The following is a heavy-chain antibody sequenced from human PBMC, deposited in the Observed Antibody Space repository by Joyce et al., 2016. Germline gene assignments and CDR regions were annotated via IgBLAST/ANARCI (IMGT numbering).Heavy chain of an antibody. V-gene: IGHV4-34*01. CDR3: ARARRGIILARGEMGEYLQH. CDR1: GGSLSGYY. J-gene: IGHJ1*01. CDR2: VNDRGRT. D-gene: IGHD3-10*01. Sequence: QVQLQEWGAGLLKPSETLSLTCAVYGGSLSGYYGSWIRQAPGMGLEWIGEVNDRGRTNYNPSLKSRATTSMDTSKNQFSLRLTTVTAADTAVYFCARARRGIILARGEMGEYLQHWGRGTVVIVSS.